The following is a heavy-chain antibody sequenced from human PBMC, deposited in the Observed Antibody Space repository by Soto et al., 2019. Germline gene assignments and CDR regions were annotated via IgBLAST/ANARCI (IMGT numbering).Heavy chain of an antibody. D-gene: IGHD6-19*01. CDR3: ASHIAVAAQRLYYYYYGMDV. Sequence: GASVKVSCKASGGTFSSYAISWVRQAPGQGLEWMGGIIPIFGTANYAQKFQGRVTITADESTSTAYMELSNLRSEDTAVYYCASHIAVAAQRLYYYYYGMDVWGQGTTVTV. V-gene: IGHV1-69*13. CDR2: IIPIFGTA. CDR1: GGTFSSYA. J-gene: IGHJ6*02.